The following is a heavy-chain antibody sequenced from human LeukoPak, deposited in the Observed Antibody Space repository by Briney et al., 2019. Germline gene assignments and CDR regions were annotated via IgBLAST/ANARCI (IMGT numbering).Heavy chain of an antibody. V-gene: IGHV4-39*01. D-gene: IGHD5-12*01. CDR1: GGSISSSSYY. J-gene: IGHJ5*02. CDR2: IFYSGST. Sequence: SETLSLTCTVSGGSISSSSYYWGWIRQPPGKGLEWIGTIFYSGSTYYNPSLRSRVTMSVDTSKNQFSLRLSSVTAADTAVYYCARQGYISGQGFRNNWFDPWGQGSLVTVSS. CDR3: ARQGYISGQGFRNNWFDP.